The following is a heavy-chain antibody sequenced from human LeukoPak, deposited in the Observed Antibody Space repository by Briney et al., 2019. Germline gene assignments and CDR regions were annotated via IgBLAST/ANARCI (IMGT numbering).Heavy chain of an antibody. D-gene: IGHD3-10*01. J-gene: IGHJ4*02. CDR3: ARGQVNYYYGSGSYYKD. Sequence: GGSLRLSCAASGFTFSSYGMHWVRQAPGKGLEWVAVISYDGSNKYYADSVKGRFTISRDNSKNTLYLQMNSLRAEDTAVYYCARGQVNYYYGSGSYYKDWGQGTLVTVSS. V-gene: IGHV3-30*03. CDR1: GFTFSSYG. CDR2: ISYDGSNK.